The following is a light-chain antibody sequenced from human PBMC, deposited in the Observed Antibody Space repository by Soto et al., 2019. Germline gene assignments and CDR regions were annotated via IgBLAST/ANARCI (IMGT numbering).Light chain of an antibody. CDR2: DAS. V-gene: IGKV3-11*01. CDR3: QQRSNWPT. J-gene: IGKJ1*01. Sequence: EIVLTQSPATLSLSPGERATLSCRASQSVSSYLAWYQQKPGQAPRLLIYDASNRATGIPARFSGSGSGTDFTLTISCLEPEDFAVYYCQQRSNWPTFGQGTKV. CDR1: QSVSSY.